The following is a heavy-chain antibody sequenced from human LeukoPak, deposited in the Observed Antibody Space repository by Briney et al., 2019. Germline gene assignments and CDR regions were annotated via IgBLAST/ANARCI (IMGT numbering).Heavy chain of an antibody. CDR2: IKQDESEK. D-gene: IGHD2/OR15-2a*01. CDR3: ARALDNSSSRYQSLKY. Sequence: GGSLRLSCAASGFTFSSYWMNWVRQAPGKGLEWVANIKQDESEKYYVDSVKGRFTISRDNAKNSLYLQMDSLRAEDTAVYYCARALDNSSSRYQSLKYWGQGTLVTVSS. V-gene: IGHV3-7*01. CDR1: GFTFSSYW. J-gene: IGHJ4*02.